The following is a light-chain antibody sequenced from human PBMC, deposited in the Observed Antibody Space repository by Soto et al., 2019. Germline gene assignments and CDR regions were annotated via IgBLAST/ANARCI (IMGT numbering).Light chain of an antibody. CDR1: SSDVGGYKY. CDR3: SSYTSTSTL. Sequence: QSALTQPASVSGSPGQSITISCTGTSSDVGGYKYVSWYQLHPGTAPKLVIYDVTNRPSGVSNRFSGSKSGNTASLTISGLQAEDEADYFCSSYTSTSTLFGTVTKLTVL. V-gene: IGLV2-14*01. CDR2: DVT. J-gene: IGLJ1*01.